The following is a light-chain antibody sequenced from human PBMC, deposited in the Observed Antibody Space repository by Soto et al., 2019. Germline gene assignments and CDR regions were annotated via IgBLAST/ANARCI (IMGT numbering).Light chain of an antibody. J-gene: IGLJ1*01. Sequence: QSALTQPASVSGYPGQSITISCTGTSSDVGAYNHVSWYQHHPGKAPKLMIYDVSNRPSGVSNRFSGSKSGNTASLTISGLQAEDEADYYCSSYTTSTTYVFGTGTKLTVL. CDR2: DVS. CDR3: SSYTTSTTYV. V-gene: IGLV2-14*03. CDR1: SSDVGAYNH.